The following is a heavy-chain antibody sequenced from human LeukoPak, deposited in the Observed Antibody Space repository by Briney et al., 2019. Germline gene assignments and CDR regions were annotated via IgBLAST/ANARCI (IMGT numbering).Heavy chain of an antibody. CDR3: AAGSSVDCSRTSCPPTDY. CDR1: GFTSSNYG. J-gene: IGHJ4*02. CDR2: LGGTSDST. D-gene: IGHD2-2*01. V-gene: IGHV3-23*01. Sequence: GGSLRLSCAASGFTSSNYGMSWVRQAPGKGLEWVSALGGTSDSTYYADSAKGRFSISRDNSKNTVYVQMSSLRGDDSGVYYCAAGSSVDCSRTSCPPTDYWGQGTLVTVSS.